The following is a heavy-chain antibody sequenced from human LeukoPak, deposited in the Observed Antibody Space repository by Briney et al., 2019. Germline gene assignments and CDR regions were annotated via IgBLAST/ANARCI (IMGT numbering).Heavy chain of an antibody. CDR1: GFSISSSYY. CDR2: IYTSGST. J-gene: IGHJ4*02. Sequence: PSETLSLTCAVSGFSISSSYYWSWIRQPAGKGLEWIGRIYTSGSTNYNPSLKSRVTMSVDTSKNQFSLKLSSVTAADTAVYYCARDRSYCSSTSCYEDLFDYWGQGTLVTVSS. D-gene: IGHD2-2*01. V-gene: IGHV4-4*07. CDR3: ARDRSYCSSTSCYEDLFDY.